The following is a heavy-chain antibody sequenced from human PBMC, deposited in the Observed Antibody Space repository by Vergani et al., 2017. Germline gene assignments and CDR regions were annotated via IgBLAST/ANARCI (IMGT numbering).Heavy chain of an antibody. CDR3: ARHQVGELLSTFAFDI. V-gene: IGHV3-9*01. CDR1: GITFWKFG. Sequence: EVDLVESGGGLAQPGGSLRLSCEASGITFWKFGMHWVRQGPGKGLEWVSGISWNSGAVDYVDSVKGRFTISRDKAKNSLYLQMNSLRAEDTAVYYCARHQVGELLSTFAFDIWGQGTMVTVSS. J-gene: IGHJ3*02. D-gene: IGHD1-26*01. CDR2: ISWNSGAV.